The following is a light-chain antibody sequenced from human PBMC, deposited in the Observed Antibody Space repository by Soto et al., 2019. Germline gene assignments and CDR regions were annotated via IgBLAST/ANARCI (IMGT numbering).Light chain of an antibody. CDR2: HDN. Sequence: QSVLTQPPSASGTPGQRITISCSGSSSNIGNDFVYWYQHLPGTAPKLLIYHDNQRPSGVPDRFSGSKSGTSASLVIGGLRSEDEADYYCSSYTTSSTRVFGTGTKLTVL. CDR3: SSYTTSSTRV. V-gene: IGLV1-47*02. CDR1: SSNIGNDF. J-gene: IGLJ1*01.